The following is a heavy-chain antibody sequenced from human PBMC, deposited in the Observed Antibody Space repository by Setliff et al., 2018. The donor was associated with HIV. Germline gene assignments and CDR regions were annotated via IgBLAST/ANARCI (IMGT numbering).Heavy chain of an antibody. J-gene: IGHJ4*02. CDR2: IDWDDDK. V-gene: IGHV2-70*11. Sequence: SGPTLVNPTQTLTLTCTFSGFSLKTSGMCVSWIRQPPGKALEWLARIDWDDDKYYITSLKTRLTISKDTSKNQVVLTMTNMDPVDSGTYFCARTRPPSGLASAYFFDSWGQGTLVTV. CDR1: GFSLKTSGMC. CDR3: ARTRPPSGLASAYFFDS. D-gene: IGHD6-25*01.